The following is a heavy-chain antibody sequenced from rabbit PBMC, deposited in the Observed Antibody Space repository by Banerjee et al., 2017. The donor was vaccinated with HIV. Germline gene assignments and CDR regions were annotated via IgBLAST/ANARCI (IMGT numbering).Heavy chain of an antibody. CDR1: GFSLNIYE. J-gene: IGHJ4*01. CDR2: IYAGDTGST. V-gene: IGHV1S45*01. CDR3: ARDRDTGTVYYFDL. D-gene: IGHD7-1*01. Sequence: QEQLVESGGGLVQPEGSLTLTCTASGFSLNIYEMCWVRQAPGKGLEWIACIYAGDTGSTYYASWAKGRFTISKTSSTTVTLQMTSLTAADTATYFCARDRDTGTVYYFDLWGPGTLVTVS.